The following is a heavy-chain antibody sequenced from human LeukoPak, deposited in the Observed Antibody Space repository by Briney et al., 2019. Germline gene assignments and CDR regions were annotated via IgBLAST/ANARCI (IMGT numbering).Heavy chain of an antibody. D-gene: IGHD3-10*01. CDR1: GGSISSYY. Sequence: PSETLSLTCTVSGGSISSYYWSWIRQPPGKGLEWIGYIYYSGSTNYNPSLKSRVTISVDTSKNQFSLKLSSVTAADTAVYYCARNSPIVTQLLWFGELSPYYDYWGQGTLVTVSS. CDR2: IYYSGST. CDR3: ARNSPIVTQLLWFGELSPYYDY. V-gene: IGHV4-59*01. J-gene: IGHJ4*02.